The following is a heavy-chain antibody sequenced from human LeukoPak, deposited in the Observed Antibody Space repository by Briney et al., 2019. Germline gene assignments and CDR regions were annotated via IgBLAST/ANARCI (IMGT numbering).Heavy chain of an antibody. CDR1: GFTFSSYA. Sequence: GGSLRLSCAASGFTFSSYAMHWVRQAPGKGLEWVAVISYDGSNKYYADSVKGRFTISRDNSKNMVYLQMNNLRADDTAVYYCAKSAVVITFRFDDWGQGALVTVSS. D-gene: IGHD4/OR15-4a*01. CDR2: ISYDGSNK. CDR3: AKSAVVITFRFDD. V-gene: IGHV3-30-3*01. J-gene: IGHJ4*02.